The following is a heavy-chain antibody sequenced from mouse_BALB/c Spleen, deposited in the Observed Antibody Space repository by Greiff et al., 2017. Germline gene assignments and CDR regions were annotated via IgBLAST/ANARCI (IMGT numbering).Heavy chain of an antibody. CDR1: GYTFRSYW. Sequence: QVQLQQSGAELMKPGASVKKSCKATGYTFRSYWIEWVKQRPGHGLEWIGEILPGSGSTNYNEKFKGKATFTADTSSNTAYMQLSSLTSEDSAVYYCARGDWVAYWGQGTLVTVSA. CDR2: ILPGSGST. CDR3: ARGDWVAY. V-gene: IGHV1-9*01. J-gene: IGHJ3*01.